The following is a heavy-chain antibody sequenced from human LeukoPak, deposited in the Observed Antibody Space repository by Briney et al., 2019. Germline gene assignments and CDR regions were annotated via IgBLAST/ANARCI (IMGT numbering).Heavy chain of an antibody. V-gene: IGHV3-30*02. CDR3: AKEKKYYYDSTGYPGYDY. Sequence: QSGGSLRLSCAASGFTFSNYGMHWVRQAPGKGLEWVAFIRYDGTNKYYADSVKGRLTISRDNSKNTLYLQMNSLRAEDTAVYYCAKEKKYYYDSTGYPGYDYWGQGTLVTVSS. D-gene: IGHD3-22*01. J-gene: IGHJ4*02. CDR1: GFTFSNYG. CDR2: IRYDGTNK.